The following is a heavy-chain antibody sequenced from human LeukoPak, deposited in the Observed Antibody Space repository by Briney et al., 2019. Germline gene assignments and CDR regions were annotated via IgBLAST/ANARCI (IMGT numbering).Heavy chain of an antibody. Sequence: PSETLSLTCTVSGGSIYSYYWTWIRQSPGKGLEWIGYIYDSGSTNYNPSLKSRLTLSVDVSKNQFSLKLSSATAADTAVYYCARGAYSGYSFDYWGQGTLVTVSS. CDR1: GGSIYSYY. D-gene: IGHD5-12*01. CDR2: IYDSGST. CDR3: ARGAYSGYSFDY. J-gene: IGHJ4*02. V-gene: IGHV4-59*01.